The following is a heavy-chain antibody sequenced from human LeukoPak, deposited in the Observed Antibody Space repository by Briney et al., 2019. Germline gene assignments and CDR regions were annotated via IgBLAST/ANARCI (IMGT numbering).Heavy chain of an antibody. D-gene: IGHD3-22*01. Sequence: PSETLSLTCVVSGGSISSISYYWAWIRQPPGKGLEWLGSIYHSGSTYYSPSLKSRLTMSVDTSKNQFSLKLSSLTAADTAVYYCARLRSNYYQSTGYFDSWGQGTLVTVSS. J-gene: IGHJ4*02. CDR3: ARLRSNYYQSTGYFDS. CDR1: GGSISSISYY. V-gene: IGHV4-39*01. CDR2: IYHSGST.